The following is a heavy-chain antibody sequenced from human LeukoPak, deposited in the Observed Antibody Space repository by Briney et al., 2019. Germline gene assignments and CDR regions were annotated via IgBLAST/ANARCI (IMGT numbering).Heavy chain of an antibody. CDR3: ARDRFGSYYYDSSGFDAFDI. D-gene: IGHD3-22*01. CDR2: ISSSSSYI. J-gene: IGHJ3*02. CDR1: GFTFSSYR. V-gene: IGHV3-21*01. Sequence: NPGGSLRLSCAASGFTFSSYRMNWVRQAPGKGLEWVSSISSSSSYIYYADSVKGRFTISRDNAKNSLYLQMNSLRAEDTAVYYCARDRFGSYYYDSSGFDAFDIWGQGTMVTVSS.